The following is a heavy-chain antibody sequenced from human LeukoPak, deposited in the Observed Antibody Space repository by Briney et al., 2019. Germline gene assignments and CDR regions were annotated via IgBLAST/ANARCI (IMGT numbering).Heavy chain of an antibody. CDR2: IIPIFGIA. CDR3: AMGLGAAGNHYYYGMDV. D-gene: IGHD6-13*01. CDR1: GATFSSYA. Sequence: ASVKVSCKASGATFSSYAISWVRQAPGPGLEWKGRIIPIFGIANYAQKFQGRVPLTADKSTSTAYMELSSLRSEGTAVYYCAMGLGAAGNHYYYGMDVWGQGTTVTVSS. J-gene: IGHJ6*02. V-gene: IGHV1-69*04.